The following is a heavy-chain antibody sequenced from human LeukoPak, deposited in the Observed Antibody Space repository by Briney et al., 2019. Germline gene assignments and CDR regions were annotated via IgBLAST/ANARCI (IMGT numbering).Heavy chain of an antibody. V-gene: IGHV3-23*01. D-gene: IGHD3-3*01. CDR1: GFTLSSYA. J-gene: IGHJ4*02. CDR2: ISGSDGST. Sequence: GGSLRLSCAASGFTLSSYAMSWVRQAPGKGLEWVSGISGSDGSTNHADSVKGRFTISRDNSKNTLYLQMNSLRVEDTAVYFCAKASFSVECFDYWSQGTLVTVSS. CDR3: AKASFSVECFDY.